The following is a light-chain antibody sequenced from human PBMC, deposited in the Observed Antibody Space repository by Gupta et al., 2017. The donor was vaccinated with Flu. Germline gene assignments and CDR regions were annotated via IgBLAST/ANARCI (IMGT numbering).Light chain of an antibody. CDR1: SSDVGGYNY. Sequence: SSDVGGYNYVSWYQQHPGKAPKLMIYDVINRPSGVSNRFSGSKSANTASLTISGLQAEDEADYYCSSYTSSSTLYVFGTGTKVTVL. CDR2: DVI. V-gene: IGLV2-14*04. J-gene: IGLJ1*01. CDR3: SSYTSSSTLYV.